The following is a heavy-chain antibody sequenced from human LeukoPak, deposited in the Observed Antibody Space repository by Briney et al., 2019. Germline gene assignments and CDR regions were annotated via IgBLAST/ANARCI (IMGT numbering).Heavy chain of an antibody. Sequence: GGSLRLSCAASGFTFSGSALHWVRQASRKGLEWVGRIRSTANGYATAYAASVKGRFTIYRDDSKNTAYLQMDSLKTDDTAVYYCTGNYYGSGSYADFDYWGQGTLVTVSS. D-gene: IGHD3-10*01. J-gene: IGHJ4*02. CDR3: TGNYYGSGSYADFDY. CDR2: IRSTANGYAT. CDR1: GFTFSGSA. V-gene: IGHV3-73*01.